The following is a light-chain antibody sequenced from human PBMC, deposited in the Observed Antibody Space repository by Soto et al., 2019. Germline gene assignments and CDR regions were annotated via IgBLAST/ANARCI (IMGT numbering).Light chain of an antibody. CDR3: SSYTSSTTWV. V-gene: IGLV2-14*01. J-gene: IGLJ3*02. Sequence: QSALTQPASVSGSPGQSITISCTGTSSDIGIYNYVSWYQQHPGKAPKLMIYDVSNRPSGVSNRFSGSKSGNTASLTISGLQAEDEADYYCSSYTSSTTWVFGRGTKVTVL. CDR2: DVS. CDR1: SSDIGIYNY.